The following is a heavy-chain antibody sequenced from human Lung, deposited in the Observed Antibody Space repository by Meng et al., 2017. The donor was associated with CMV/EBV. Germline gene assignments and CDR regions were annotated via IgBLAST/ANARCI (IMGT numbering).Heavy chain of an antibody. V-gene: IGHV3-7*01. Sequence: SCVGSGFNFNNYWMNWVRQAPGKGLEWVANINEDGSETYYLDSVKGRFTISRDNAKNTLFLQMNSLRADDTAVYYCARDPRGDGGVTFDYWGQGIXVNGAS. CDR1: GFNFNNYW. D-gene: IGHD5-24*01. CDR2: INEDGSET. J-gene: IGHJ4*02. CDR3: ARDPRGDGGVTFDY.